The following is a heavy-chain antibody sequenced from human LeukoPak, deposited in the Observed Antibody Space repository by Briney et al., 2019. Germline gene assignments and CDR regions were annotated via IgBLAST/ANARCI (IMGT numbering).Heavy chain of an antibody. Sequence: ASVKVSCKVSGYTLTELSMHWVRQAPGKGLEWMGGFDPEDGETIYAQKFQGRVTMTEDTSTDTAYMELSSLRSEDTAVYYCARRGTTTHWFDPWGQGTLVTVSS. J-gene: IGHJ5*02. CDR2: FDPEDGET. D-gene: IGHD1-14*01. V-gene: IGHV1-24*01. CDR1: GYTLTELS. CDR3: ARRGTTTHWFDP.